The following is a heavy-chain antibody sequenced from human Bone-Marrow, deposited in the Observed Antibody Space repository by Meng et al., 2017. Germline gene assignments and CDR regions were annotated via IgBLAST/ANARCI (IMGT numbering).Heavy chain of an antibody. CDR1: GGSISSGNHY. CDR3: ASLYGDSSVWYLDL. CDR2: IYYSGST. Sequence: QGQLQESGPWLVKPSQTLSLPCTVSGGSISSGNHYWSWIRQHPGKGLEYIGYIYYSGSTYYNPSLKSRVIISVDTSKNQFSLRLNSVTAADTAVYYCASLYGDSSVWYLDLWGRGTLVTVSS. D-gene: IGHD4-17*01. J-gene: IGHJ2*01. V-gene: IGHV4-31*03.